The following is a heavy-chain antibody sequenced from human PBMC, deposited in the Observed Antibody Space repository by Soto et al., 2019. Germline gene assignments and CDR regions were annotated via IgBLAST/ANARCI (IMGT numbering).Heavy chain of an antibody. CDR2: STSDTKSI. Sequence: EVQLVESGGDLVQRGGSLRLSCVASGFTFGVYSMNWVRQAPGKGLEWFSYSTSDTKSIKYADSVKGRFTISRDNAKNSVYLQMNSLSDEDTAVYYCARSVEGHFDYWGQGTVVTVSS. CDR3: ARSVEGHFDY. J-gene: IGHJ4*02. CDR1: GFTFGVYS. V-gene: IGHV3-48*02. D-gene: IGHD6-19*01.